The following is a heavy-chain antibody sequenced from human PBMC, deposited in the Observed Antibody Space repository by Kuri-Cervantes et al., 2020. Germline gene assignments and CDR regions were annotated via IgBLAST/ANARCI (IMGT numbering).Heavy chain of an antibody. D-gene: IGHD3-16*02. Sequence: SETLSLTCTVSGGSISSYYWGWIRQPPGKGLEWIGGIYYSGSTYYNPSLKSLVTISVDTSKNQFSLKLSSVTAADTAVYYCARHGGSNGGYDCVWGSYRTIDVFDYWGQGTLVTVSS. V-gene: IGHV4-39*01. CDR3: ARHGGSNGGYDCVWGSYRTIDVFDY. CDR2: IYYSGST. CDR1: GGSISSYY. J-gene: IGHJ4*02.